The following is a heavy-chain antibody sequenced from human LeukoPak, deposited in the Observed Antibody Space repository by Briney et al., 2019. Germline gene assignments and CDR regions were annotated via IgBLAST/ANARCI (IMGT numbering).Heavy chain of an antibody. J-gene: IGHJ4*02. CDR1: GFIFSSYS. CDR3: VRDGHGGYHFDH. D-gene: IGHD5-12*01. Sequence: GGSLRLSCAASGFIFSSYSMNWVRQAPGKGLEWVSYISSSSSTIYYADSVKGRFTISRDSAKNSLYLQMNSLRAEDTAVYYCVRDGHGGYHFDHWGQGTLVTVSS. CDR2: ISSSSSTI. V-gene: IGHV3-48*01.